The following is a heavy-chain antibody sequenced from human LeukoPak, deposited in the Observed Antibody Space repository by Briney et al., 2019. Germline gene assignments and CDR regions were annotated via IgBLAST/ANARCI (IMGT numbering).Heavy chain of an antibody. D-gene: IGHD3-22*01. J-gene: IGHJ4*02. CDR1: GYTLTELS. V-gene: IGHV1-24*01. Sequence: ASVKVSCKVSGYTLTELSMYWVRQAPGKGLEWMGGFDPEGGETIYAQKFQGRVTMTEDTSTDTAYMELSSLRSDDTAVYYCATARITMTTAGSRLDYWGQGTLVTVSS. CDR2: FDPEGGET. CDR3: ATARITMTTAGSRLDY.